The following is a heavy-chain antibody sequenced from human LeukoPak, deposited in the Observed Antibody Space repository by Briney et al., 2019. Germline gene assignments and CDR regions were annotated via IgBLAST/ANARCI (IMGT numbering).Heavy chain of an antibody. CDR3: ARDRPGRYCSSTRCYMASPFDP. J-gene: IGHJ5*02. CDR1: GYTFTSYD. Sequence: WASVKVSCKASGYTFTSYDINWVRQAPGQGLEWMGGIIPILGTANYAQKFQGRVTITADEFTSTAYMELSSLRSEDTAVYYCARDRPGRYCSSTRCYMASPFDPWGQGTLVTVSS. V-gene: IGHV1-69*13. D-gene: IGHD2-2*02. CDR2: IIPILGTA.